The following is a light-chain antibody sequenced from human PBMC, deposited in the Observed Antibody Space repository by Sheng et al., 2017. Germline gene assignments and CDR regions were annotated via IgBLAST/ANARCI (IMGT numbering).Light chain of an antibody. CDR1: QSVSSN. Sequence: EIVMTQSPATLSVSPGERATLSCRASQSVSSNLAWYQQKPGQAPRLLIYGASTRATGIPARFSGSGSGTEFTLTISSLQSEDFAVYYCQQRDSWPWTFGQGT. J-gene: IGKJ1*01. CDR3: QQRDSWPWT. V-gene: IGKV3-15*01. CDR2: GAS.